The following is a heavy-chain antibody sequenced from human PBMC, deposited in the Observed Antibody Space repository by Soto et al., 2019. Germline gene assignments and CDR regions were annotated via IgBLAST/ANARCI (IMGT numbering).Heavy chain of an antibody. D-gene: IGHD3-16*01. CDR1: GFSLNTRDVG. CDR2: VYWDDDK. V-gene: IGHV2-5*02. Sequence: QITLNESGPALVKPTQTLTLTCTFSGFSLNTRDVGVGWIRQPPGKALEWLGVVYWDDDKTYSPSLKSRLTITTETPTHEVVLRMSQKGPVETATYYCAKCLGGVASFWGQGTLVTVSS. CDR3: AKCLGGVASF. J-gene: IGHJ4*02.